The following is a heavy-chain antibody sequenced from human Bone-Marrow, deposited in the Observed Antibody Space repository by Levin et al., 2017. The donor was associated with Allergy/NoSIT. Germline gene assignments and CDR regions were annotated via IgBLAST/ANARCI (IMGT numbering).Heavy chain of an antibody. J-gene: IGHJ6*02. Sequence: AGGSLRLSCAASGFTFSDYYMTWIRQAPGKGLEWISYISTSGSHIYYADYVKGRFTISRDNAKNSLYLQMNSLRAEDTAVYYCARDSPEGYFYGMDVWGQGTTVSVSS. CDR3: ARDSPEGYFYGMDV. CDR1: GFTFSDYY. CDR2: ISTSGSHI. V-gene: IGHV3-11*01.